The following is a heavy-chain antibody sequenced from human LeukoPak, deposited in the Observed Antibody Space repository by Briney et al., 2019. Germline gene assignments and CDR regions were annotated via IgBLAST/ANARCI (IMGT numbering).Heavy chain of an antibody. Sequence: GGSLRLSCVGSGFTFRTYWMTWVSQAPGKGLECVANIKPDGSEKYYVDSVKGRFTISRDNAKDSLFLQMNSLRAEDTAVYYCARGARLWGQGTLVTVSS. CDR1: GFTFRTYW. CDR2: IKPDGSEK. CDR3: ARGARL. J-gene: IGHJ4*02. V-gene: IGHV3-7*01.